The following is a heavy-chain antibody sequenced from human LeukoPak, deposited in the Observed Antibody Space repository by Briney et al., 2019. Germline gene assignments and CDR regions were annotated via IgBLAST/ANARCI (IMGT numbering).Heavy chain of an antibody. CDR2: IRYDGSNK. D-gene: IGHD2-2*01. CDR1: GFTFCTYG. Sequence: GGSLRLSCAASGFTFCTYGMHWVRQAPGKGLEWVAFIRYDGSNKYYADSVKGRFTISRDNSKSTLYLQMNSLRAEDTAVYYCARYHCSSTSCYSEVSFDYWGQGTLVTVSS. V-gene: IGHV3-30*02. CDR3: ARYHCSSTSCYSEVSFDY. J-gene: IGHJ4*02.